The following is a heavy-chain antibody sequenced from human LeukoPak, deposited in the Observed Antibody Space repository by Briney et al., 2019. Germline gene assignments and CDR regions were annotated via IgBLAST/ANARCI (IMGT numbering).Heavy chain of an antibody. J-gene: IGHJ3*02. CDR3: ARDYYDSSGYYWGAFDI. Sequence: PGGSLRLSCAASGFTVSSNYMSWVRQAPGKGLEWVSVIYSGGSTYYADSVKGRFTISRDNSKNTLYLQMNSLRAEDTAVYYYARDYYDSSGYYWGAFDIWGQGTMVTVSS. D-gene: IGHD3-22*01. CDR2: IYSGGST. V-gene: IGHV3-53*01. CDR1: GFTVSSNY.